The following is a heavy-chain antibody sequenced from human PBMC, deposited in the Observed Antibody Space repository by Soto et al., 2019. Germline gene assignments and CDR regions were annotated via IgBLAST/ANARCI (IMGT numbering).Heavy chain of an antibody. CDR3: ARVATISDAFDI. CDR2: ISAYHGNT. Sequence: ASVKVSCKASCYTFTSYGISWVRQAPGQGLEWMGWISAYHGNTNYAQKLQGRVTMTTDTSTSTAYMELRSLRSDDTAVYYCARVATISDAFDIWGQGTMVTVSS. D-gene: IGHD5-12*01. CDR1: CYTFTSYG. V-gene: IGHV1-18*01. J-gene: IGHJ3*02.